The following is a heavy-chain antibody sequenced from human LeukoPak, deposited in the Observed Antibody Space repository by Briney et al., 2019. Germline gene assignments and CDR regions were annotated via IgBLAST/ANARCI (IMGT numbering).Heavy chain of an antibody. CDR3: ARVTGTYRES. CDR1: GFTFSSYT. CDR2: ISGSSTYI. J-gene: IGHJ5*02. Sequence: GGSLRLTCAASGFTFSSYTMNWVRQAPGKGLEWVSSISGSSTYIFYADSVKGRFTISRDNAKNSLYLQMNSLRDEDTAVYFCARVTGTYRESWGQGTLVTVSS. D-gene: IGHD4-11*01. V-gene: IGHV3-21*01.